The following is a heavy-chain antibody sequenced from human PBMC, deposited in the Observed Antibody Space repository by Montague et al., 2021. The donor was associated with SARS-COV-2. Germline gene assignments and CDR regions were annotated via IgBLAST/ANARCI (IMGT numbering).Heavy chain of an antibody. V-gene: IGHV3-23*01. CDR3: AKDEDWTRVSGGYFEY. CDR2: ISGSGRVT. Sequence: SLRLSCAASGFTFERVAMSWVRQAPGKGLEWVAAISGSGRVTYYADAVRGRFTISRDNSKSTVTLQMNSLGAEDTAVYYCAKDEDWTRVSGGYFEYWGQGTLLTVSS. D-gene: IGHD3/OR15-3a*01. J-gene: IGHJ4*02. CDR1: GFTFERVA.